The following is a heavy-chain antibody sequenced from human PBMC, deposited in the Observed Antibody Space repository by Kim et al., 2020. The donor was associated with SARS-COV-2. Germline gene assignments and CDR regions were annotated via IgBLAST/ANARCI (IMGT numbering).Heavy chain of an antibody. V-gene: IGHV4-4*02. CDR3: ARFYDILTGYSHYGMDV. D-gene: IGHD3-9*01. J-gene: IGHJ6*02. CDR2: IYHSGST. CDR1: GGSISSSNW. Sequence: SETLSLTCAVSGGSISSSNWWSWVRQPPGKGLEWIGEIYHSGSTNYNPSLKSRVTISVDKSKNQFSLKLSSVTAADTAVYYCARFYDILTGYSHYGMDVWGQGTTVTVSS.